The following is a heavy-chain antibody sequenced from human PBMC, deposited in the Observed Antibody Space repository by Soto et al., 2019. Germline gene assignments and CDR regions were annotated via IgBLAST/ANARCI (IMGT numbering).Heavy chain of an antibody. CDR1: GGSISSYY. J-gene: IGHJ4*02. Sequence: QVQLQESGPGLVKPSETLSLTCTVSGGSISSYYWNWIRQPPGKGLEWIGYIYNSGNTNYNPSLRSRSTITVDTAKNQFSPKLAPVAAADTAVYYCAGPPRYWGQGTLVTVSS. CDR3: AGPPRY. V-gene: IGHV4-59*01. CDR2: IYNSGNT.